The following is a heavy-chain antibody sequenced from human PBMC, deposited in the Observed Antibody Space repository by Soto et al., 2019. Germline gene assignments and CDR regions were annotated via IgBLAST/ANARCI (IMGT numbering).Heavy chain of an antibody. Sequence: QVQLQESGPGLVKPSETLSLTCTVSGGSISSYYWSWIRQPPGKGLEWIGYIYYSGSTNYNPSLKSRVTISVDTSKNQFSLKLSSVTAADTAVYYCARDIAAADYYFDYWGQGTLVTVSS. CDR2: IYYSGST. D-gene: IGHD6-13*01. CDR3: ARDIAAADYYFDY. V-gene: IGHV4-59*08. CDR1: GGSISSYY. J-gene: IGHJ4*02.